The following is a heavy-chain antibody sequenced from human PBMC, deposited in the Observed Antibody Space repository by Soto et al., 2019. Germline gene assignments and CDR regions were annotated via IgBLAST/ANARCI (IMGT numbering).Heavy chain of an antibody. J-gene: IGHJ4*02. Sequence: GGSLRLSCAASGFTFSSYGMHWVRQAPGRGLEWVAVISYDGSNKYYADSVKGRFTISRDNSKNTLYLQMNSLRAEDTAVYYCAKDGITSLDIIVATTYFDYWGQGTQVTVSS. CDR1: GFTFSSYG. CDR2: ISYDGSNK. D-gene: IGHD5-12*01. CDR3: AKDGITSLDIIVATTYFDY. V-gene: IGHV3-30*18.